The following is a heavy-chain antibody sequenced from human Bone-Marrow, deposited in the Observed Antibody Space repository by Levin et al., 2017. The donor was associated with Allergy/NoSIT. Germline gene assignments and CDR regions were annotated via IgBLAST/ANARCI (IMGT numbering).Heavy chain of an antibody. Sequence: TGGSLRLSCSVSGFTFSSFTMTWVRQAPGKGLEWVSSISSTSDYIYYADSVKGRFTISRDNAKNSLYLQMNSLRAEDTAVFYCAREVNGEYLDYWGQGTLVTVSS. CDR1: GFTFSSFT. CDR3: AREVNGEYLDY. V-gene: IGHV3-21*01. CDR2: ISSTSDYI. D-gene: IGHD2-8*01. J-gene: IGHJ4*02.